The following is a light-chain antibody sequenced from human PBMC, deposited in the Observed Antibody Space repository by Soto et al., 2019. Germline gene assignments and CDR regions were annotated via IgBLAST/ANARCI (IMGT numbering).Light chain of an antibody. CDR1: QSVSSN. V-gene: IGKV3-15*01. CDR3: QQYNNWWT. J-gene: IGKJ1*01. Sequence: EIVMTQSPATLSVSPGERATLSCRASQSVSSNLAWYQQKTRQAPRLLIYGASTRATGIPARFSGSGAGTEFTITISSLQSEDFAVYYYQQYNNWWTFGQGTKVEIK. CDR2: GAS.